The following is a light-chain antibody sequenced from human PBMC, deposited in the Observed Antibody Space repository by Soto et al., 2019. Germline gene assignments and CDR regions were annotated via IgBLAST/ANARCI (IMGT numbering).Light chain of an antibody. CDR1: QNINAY. CDR2: AAS. CDR3: QQSYIIPRT. J-gene: IGKJ1*01. Sequence: DIQLTQSPSSLSASVGDRVTITCRSSQNINAYLNWYQQKAGKAPELLIYAASNLQSGVPPRFSGSGSGTEFALIISSLQPEDSATYFCQQSYIIPRTFGQGTKLEIK. V-gene: IGKV1-39*01.